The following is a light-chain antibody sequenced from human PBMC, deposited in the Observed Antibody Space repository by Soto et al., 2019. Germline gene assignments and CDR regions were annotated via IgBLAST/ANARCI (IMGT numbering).Light chain of an antibody. CDR1: RTISSY. CDR2: GAS. CDR3: QQSYSSPRT. V-gene: IGKV1-39*01. Sequence: EIQMTQSPSSMSASVGDRVTISCRASRTISSYLIWYQQKPGKAPQLLIYGASTLQSGVSSRFSGSGFGTDFMLTITNLQPEDFATYYCQQSYSSPRTFGQGTKIDIK. J-gene: IGKJ2*02.